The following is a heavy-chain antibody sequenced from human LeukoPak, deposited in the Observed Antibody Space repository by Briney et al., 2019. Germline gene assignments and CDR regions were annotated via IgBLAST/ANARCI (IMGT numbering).Heavy chain of an antibody. D-gene: IGHD3-16*01. J-gene: IGHJ4*02. CDR3: AIPEEGRADLSH. V-gene: IGHV4-4*08. CDR2: TYTGGST. Sequence: SETLSLTCTVSGHSISRYYLSWIRQPPGKNPEWIGYTYTGGSTNYNPSLRSRVTISVHTSKNQFPLKLPSVTAAHTAVYYCAIPEEGRADLSHWGRGTLVTVSS. CDR1: GHSISRYY.